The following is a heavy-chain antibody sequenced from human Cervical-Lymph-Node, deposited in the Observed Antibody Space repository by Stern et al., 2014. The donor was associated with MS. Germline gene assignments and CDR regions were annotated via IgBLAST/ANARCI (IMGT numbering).Heavy chain of an antibody. J-gene: IGHJ4*02. Sequence: VQLVESGGGVVQPGRSLSLSCAASGFSFSRYSMHWVRQAPGKGLEWVAVIWYDGSNPNYADSVTGRFTISRDNYKNTLYLQMTSLRAEDTAVYYCASAYSSSHYYFDYWGQGTLVTVSS. CDR3: ASAYSSSHYYFDY. CDR1: GFSFSRYS. D-gene: IGHD6-13*01. V-gene: IGHV3-33*01. CDR2: IWYDGSNP.